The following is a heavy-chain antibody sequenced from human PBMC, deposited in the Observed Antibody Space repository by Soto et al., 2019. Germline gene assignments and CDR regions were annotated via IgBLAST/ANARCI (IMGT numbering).Heavy chain of an antibody. CDR2: ISYDGSNK. D-gene: IGHD1-26*01. J-gene: IGHJ4*02. V-gene: IGHV3-30-3*01. CDR3: AAPARGATTGIGFDY. Sequence: GGSLRLSCAASGFTFSSYAMHWVRQAPGKGLEWVAVISYDGSNKYYADSVKGRFTISRDNSKNTLYLQMNSLRAEDTAVYYCAAPARGATTGIGFDYWGQGTLVTVSS. CDR1: GFTFSSYA.